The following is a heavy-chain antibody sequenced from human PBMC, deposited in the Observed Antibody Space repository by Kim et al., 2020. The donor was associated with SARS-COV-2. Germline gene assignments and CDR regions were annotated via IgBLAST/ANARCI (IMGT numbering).Heavy chain of an antibody. J-gene: IGHJ6*02. CDR1: GGTFSSYA. V-gene: IGHV1-69*13. CDR3: ARGAGRRGYYYYGMDV. CDR2: IIPIFGTA. Sequence: SVKVSCKASGGTFSSYAISWVRQAPGQGLEWMGGIIPIFGTANYAQKFQGRVTITADESTSTAYMELSSLRSEDTAVYYCARGAGRRGYYYYGMDVWGQGTTVTVSS.